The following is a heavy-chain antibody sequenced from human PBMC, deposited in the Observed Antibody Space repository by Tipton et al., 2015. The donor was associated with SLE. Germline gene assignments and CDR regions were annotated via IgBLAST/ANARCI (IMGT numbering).Heavy chain of an antibody. CDR2: IYNTGSA. CDR1: GGSIGSDRYY. Sequence: TLSLTCTVSGGSIGSDRYYWSWIRQPAGKGLEWIGRIYNTGSATYSPSLESRVTMSVDTAKNQFSLKVTSVTAADTAVYYCARGMVTWRGAIVGVDVWGQGTTVNVSS. V-gene: IGHV4-61*02. D-gene: IGHD2-21*02. CDR3: ARGMVTWRGAIVGVDV. J-gene: IGHJ6*02.